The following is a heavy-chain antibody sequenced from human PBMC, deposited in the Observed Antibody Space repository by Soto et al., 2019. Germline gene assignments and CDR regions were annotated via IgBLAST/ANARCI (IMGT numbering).Heavy chain of an antibody. D-gene: IGHD5-18*01. CDR2: ISGSGDST. CDR1: GFTFSSYT. Sequence: EVQLLESGGGLVQPGGSLRLSCAASGFTFSSYTMSWVRQAPGKGLEWVSVISGSGDSTYYADSVKGRFTISRDNSKNTLYLQMSGLRAEDTSVYYCARVDTAMVFDYWGQGTLVTVSS. V-gene: IGHV3-23*01. J-gene: IGHJ4*02. CDR3: ARVDTAMVFDY.